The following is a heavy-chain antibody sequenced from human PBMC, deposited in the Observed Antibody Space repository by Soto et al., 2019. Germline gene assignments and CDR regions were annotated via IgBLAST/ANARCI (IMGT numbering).Heavy chain of an antibody. D-gene: IGHD5-18*01. J-gene: IGHJ4*02. V-gene: IGHV3-30-3*01. CDR2: ISYDGSNK. CDR1: GFTFSSYA. CDR3: ASSTWIQLWFEFDY. Sequence: HPGGSLRLSCAASGFTFSSYAMHWVRQAPGKGLEWVAVISYDGSNKYYADSVKGRFTISRDNSKNTLYLQMNSLRAEDTAVYYCASSTWIQLWFEFDYWGQGTQVTVSS.